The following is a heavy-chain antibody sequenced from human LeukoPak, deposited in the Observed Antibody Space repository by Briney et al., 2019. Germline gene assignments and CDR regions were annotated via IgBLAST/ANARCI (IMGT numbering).Heavy chain of an antibody. CDR3: ARHPLEFEYTSGPTLLSSYFDN. CDR1: GDSISSRSYY. Sequence: PSETLSLTCSVSGDSISSRSYYWGWIRLPPGECLDSLGSFYEGGDAYYNPSLKSRLTISGDTSKNQFYLKLTSVTVADTAVYYCARHPLEFEYTSGPTLLSSYFDNWGQGTLVTVAS. J-gene: IGHJ4*02. CDR2: FYEGGDA. V-gene: IGHV4-39*01. D-gene: IGHD1-1*01.